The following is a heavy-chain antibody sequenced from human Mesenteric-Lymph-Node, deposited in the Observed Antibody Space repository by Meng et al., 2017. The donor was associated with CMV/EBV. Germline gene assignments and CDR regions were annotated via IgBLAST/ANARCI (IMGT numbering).Heavy chain of an antibody. J-gene: IGHJ4*02. Sequence: GESLKISCAASGFTFSSYAMHWVRQAPGKGLEWVAVISYDGSNKYYADSVKGRFTISRDNSKNTLYLQMNSLRAEDTAVYYCARDVGGEICGGDCSPLDYWGQGTLVTVSS. CDR1: GFTFSSYA. CDR2: ISYDGSNK. D-gene: IGHD2-21*01. V-gene: IGHV3-30-3*01. CDR3: ARDVGGEICGGDCSPLDY.